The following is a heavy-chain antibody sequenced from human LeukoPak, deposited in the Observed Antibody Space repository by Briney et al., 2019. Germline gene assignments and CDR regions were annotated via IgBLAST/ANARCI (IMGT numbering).Heavy chain of an antibody. V-gene: IGHV4-39*07. CDR1: SGSISSSSYY. Sequence: AETLSLTCTLSSGSISSSSYYWGWIRQPPGKGLEWIGSIYYSGSTYYNPSLKSQVTISVDTSKNQFSLKLRSVTAADTAVYYCARIQSGYYIYWGQGTLVTVSS. J-gene: IGHJ4*02. CDR3: ARIQSGYYIY. D-gene: IGHD5-12*01. CDR2: IYYSGST.